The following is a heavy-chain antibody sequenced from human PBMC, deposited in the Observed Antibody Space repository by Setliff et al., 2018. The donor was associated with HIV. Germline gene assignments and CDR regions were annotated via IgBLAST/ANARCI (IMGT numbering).Heavy chain of an antibody. CDR2: FYHSGNT. V-gene: IGHV4-38-2*01. J-gene: IGHJ4*02. CDR1: GYSISGGYY. CDR3: ARHHISGWYSFDY. D-gene: IGHD6-19*01. Sequence: SETLSLTCAVSGYSISGGYYWGWIRQPPGKGLEWIASFYHSGNTYYNPSFISRVTMSVDTSKNQFSLRLSSVTAADTAVYYCARHHISGWYSFDYWGQGTQVTVSS.